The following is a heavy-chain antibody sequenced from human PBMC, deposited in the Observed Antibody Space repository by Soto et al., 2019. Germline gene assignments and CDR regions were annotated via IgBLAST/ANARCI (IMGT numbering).Heavy chain of an antibody. Sequence: QVQLQESGPGLVKPSQTLSLTCTVSGGSISVSGYYWTWIRQHPGKGLEWIGYLYYSGSTYYNPSLKCGVIVSSDTSRNQFSLKRSAVTAADTAVYYCARASNSDFDFRSPYYYYYMDVWGKGTTVTVSS. CDR3: ARASNSDFDFRSPYYYYYMDV. V-gene: IGHV4-31*03. CDR2: LYYSGST. J-gene: IGHJ6*03. CDR1: GGSISVSGYY. D-gene: IGHD5-12*01.